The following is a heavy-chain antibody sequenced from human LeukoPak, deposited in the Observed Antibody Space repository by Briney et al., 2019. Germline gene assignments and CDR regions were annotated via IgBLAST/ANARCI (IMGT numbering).Heavy chain of an antibody. Sequence: GGSLRLSCAASGFTFSSYAMSWVRQAPGKGLEWVSAISGSGGSTYYADSVEGRFTISRDNSKNTLYLQMNSLRAEDTAVYYCAKAAPEGYYYYYYGMDVWGQGTTVTVSS. V-gene: IGHV3-23*01. J-gene: IGHJ6*02. D-gene: IGHD1-14*01. CDR2: ISGSGGST. CDR1: GFTFSSYA. CDR3: AKAAPEGYYYYYYGMDV.